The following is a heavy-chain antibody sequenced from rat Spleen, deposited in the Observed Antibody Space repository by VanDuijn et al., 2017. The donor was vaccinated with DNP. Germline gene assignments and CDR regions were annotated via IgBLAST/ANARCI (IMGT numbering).Heavy chain of an antibody. Sequence: QVQLKESGPGLVQPSETLSLTCTVSGFSVNSYSVSWVRQPSGRGPEWVGRMWYDGDTAYNSALKSRLSISRDTSKSQVFLKMNSLQTEDTAMYFCARGGIDWGQGVMVTVSS. CDR2: MWYDGDT. CDR1: GFSVNSYS. D-gene: IGHD1-11*01. J-gene: IGHJ2*01. V-gene: IGHV2-70*01. CDR3: ARGGID.